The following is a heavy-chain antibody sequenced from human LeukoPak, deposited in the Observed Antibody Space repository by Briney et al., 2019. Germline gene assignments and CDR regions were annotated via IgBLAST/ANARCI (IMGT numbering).Heavy chain of an antibody. D-gene: IGHD3-10*01. CDR2: ISYDGSNK. CDR3: ARDHPPGELFVD. Sequence: GGSLRLSCAASGFTFSSYAMHWGRQAPGKGLEWVAVISYDGSNKYYADSVKGRFTISRDNAKNSLYLQMNSLRAEDTAVYYCARDHPPGELFVDWGQGTLVTVSS. J-gene: IGHJ4*02. CDR1: GFTFSSYA. V-gene: IGHV3-30*07.